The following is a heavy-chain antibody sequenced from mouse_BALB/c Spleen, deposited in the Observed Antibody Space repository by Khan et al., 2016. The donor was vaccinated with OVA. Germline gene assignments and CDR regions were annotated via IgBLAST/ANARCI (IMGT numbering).Heavy chain of an antibody. CDR3: ARDGSRYNYAMDY. CDR2: IKYSGST. J-gene: IGHJ4*01. V-gene: IGHV3-2*02. D-gene: IGHD2-3*01. CDR1: GYSITSDYA. Sequence: VQLKESGPGLVNPSQSLSLTCTVTGYSITSDYAWNWIRQFPGNKLEWMGYIKYSGSTNYNPALKSRISITRDTSKNQFFLQLNSVTTEDTATYYCARDGSRYNYAMDYWGQGTSVTVSS.